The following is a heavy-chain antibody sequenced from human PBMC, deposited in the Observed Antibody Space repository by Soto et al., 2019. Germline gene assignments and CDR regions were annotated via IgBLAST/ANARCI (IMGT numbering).Heavy chain of an antibody. V-gene: IGHV4-59*01. CDR1: GGSINSYY. Sequence: SETLSLTCTVSGGSINSYYWGWIRQPPGKGLEWIGYIYYSGSTNYNPSLKSRVTISVDTSKNQFSLKLSSVTAADTAVYYCARDRNGGPFDYWGQGTLVTVSS. CDR3: ARDRNGGPFDY. J-gene: IGHJ4*02. D-gene: IGHD7-27*01. CDR2: IYYSGST.